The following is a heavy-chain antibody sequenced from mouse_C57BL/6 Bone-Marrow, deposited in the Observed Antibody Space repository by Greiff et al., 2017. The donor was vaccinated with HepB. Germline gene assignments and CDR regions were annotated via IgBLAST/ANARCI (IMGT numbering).Heavy chain of an antibody. J-gene: IGHJ2*01. V-gene: IGHV1-69*01. CDR2: IDPSDSYT. CDR3: RGDGYYGGYFDD. D-gene: IGHD2-3*01. CDR1: GYTFTSYW. Sequence: QVQLQQPGAELVMPGASVKLSCKASGYTFTSYWMHWVKQRPGQGLEWIGEIDPSDSYTNYNQKFKGKSTLTVDKSSSTAYMLLSSLTSEDAAVYCGRGDGYYGGYFDDWGQGTTLTVSS.